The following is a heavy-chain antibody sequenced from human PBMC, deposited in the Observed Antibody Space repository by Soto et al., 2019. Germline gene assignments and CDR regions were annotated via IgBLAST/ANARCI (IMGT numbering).Heavy chain of an antibody. CDR3: AREKAVASTWWLDP. CDR1: DDANSGYC. D-gene: IGHD6-19*01. V-gene: IGHV4-4*07. J-gene: IGHJ5*02. Sequence: PSDTLSHSGAVGDDANSGYCWIWIRQPAGKGLEWIGRVHTSGSTTYNPSLKSRVTMSVDTSKSQFSLKLTSVTAADTAVYYCAREKAVASTWWLDPAGQGNLDTV. CDR2: VHTSGST.